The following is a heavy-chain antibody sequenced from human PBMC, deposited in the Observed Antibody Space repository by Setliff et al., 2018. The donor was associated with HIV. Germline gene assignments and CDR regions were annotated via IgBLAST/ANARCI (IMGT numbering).Heavy chain of an antibody. Sequence: GGSLRLSCAASGFTFSGYEMNWVRQAPGKGLEWVANIKTDGSEKHYVDSVKGRFTISRDNAENALFPQMNSLRPEDTAVYYCARLRPYNSALDYWGQGTLVTSPQ. CDR1: GFTFSGYE. CDR3: ARLRPYNSALDY. D-gene: IGHD3-10*01. J-gene: IGHJ4*02. V-gene: IGHV3-7*01. CDR2: IKTDGSEK.